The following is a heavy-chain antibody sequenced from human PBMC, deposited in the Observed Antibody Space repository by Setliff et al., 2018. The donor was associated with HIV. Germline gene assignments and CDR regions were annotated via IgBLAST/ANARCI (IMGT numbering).Heavy chain of an antibody. CDR2: INHSGST. V-gene: IGHV4-34*01. D-gene: IGHD5-12*01. Sequence: SETLSLTCAVYGGSFSEYYWSWIRQSPGKGLEWIGEINHSGSTHYNPPLKSRATISVDTSKNQFSLRLNSVTAADTAVYYRARGATLLPGYSDRWEYFYMDVWGKGTTVTAP. CDR3: ARGATLLPGYSDRWEYFYMDV. J-gene: IGHJ6*03. CDR1: GGSFSEYY.